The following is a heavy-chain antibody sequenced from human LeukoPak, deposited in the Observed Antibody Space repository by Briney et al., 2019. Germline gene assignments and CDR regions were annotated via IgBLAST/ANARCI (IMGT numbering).Heavy chain of an antibody. D-gene: IGHD3-22*01. J-gene: IGHJ3*02. CDR3: AKRLAKDAFDI. CDR1: GFSFSSYA. CDR2: ISSNGGST. V-gene: IGHV3-64D*09. Sequence: GGSLRLSCSASGFSFSSYAMHWVRQAPGKGLEYVSAISSNGGSTNYADSVKGRFTISRDNSKNTLYLQMSSLRAEDTAVYYCAKRLAKDAFDIWGQGTMVTVSS.